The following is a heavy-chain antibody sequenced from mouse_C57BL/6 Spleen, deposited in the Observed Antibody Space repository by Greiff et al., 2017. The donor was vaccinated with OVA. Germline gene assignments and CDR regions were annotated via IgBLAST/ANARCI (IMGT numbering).Heavy chain of an antibody. Sequence: EVQLQESGPGMVKPSQSLSLTCTVTGYSITSGYDWHWIRHFPGNKLEWMGYISYSGSTNYNPSLKSRISITHDTSKNHFFLKLNSVTTEDTATYYCARAPAYYSNYDWYFDVWGTGTTVTVSS. J-gene: IGHJ1*03. CDR3: ARAPAYYSNYDWYFDV. CDR1: GYSITSGYD. CDR2: ISYSGST. D-gene: IGHD2-5*01. V-gene: IGHV3-1*01.